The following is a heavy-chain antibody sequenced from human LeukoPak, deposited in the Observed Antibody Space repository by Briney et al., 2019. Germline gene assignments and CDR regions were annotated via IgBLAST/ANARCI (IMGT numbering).Heavy chain of an antibody. D-gene: IGHD3-22*01. CDR1: GGTFSSYA. CDR3: ARAGTPITMIVVESNWFDP. Sequence: GASVKVSCKASGGTFSSYAISWVRQAPGQGLEWMGGIIPIFGTANYAQKFQGRVTITADESTSTAYMELSSLRSEDTAVYYCARAGTPITMIVVESNWFDPWGQGTLVTVSS. J-gene: IGHJ5*02. V-gene: IGHV1-69*13. CDR2: IIPIFGTA.